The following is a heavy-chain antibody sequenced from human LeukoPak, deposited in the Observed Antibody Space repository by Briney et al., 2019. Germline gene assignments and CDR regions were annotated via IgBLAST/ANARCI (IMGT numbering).Heavy chain of an antibody. J-gene: IGHJ6*01. V-gene: IGHV1-2*02. D-gene: IGHD2-15*01. CDR2: LNPHSGGT. CDR1: GYTLRDYY. CDR3: ARGLRIINGLDV. Sequence: ASVKVSCKASGYTLRDYYIYWVRQAPGQGLEWLGWLNPHSGGTNYAQKFQGRVTLTSDMSTSTAYMELSLLTSDDTAIYYCARGLRIINGLDVWGQGTTVIVSS.